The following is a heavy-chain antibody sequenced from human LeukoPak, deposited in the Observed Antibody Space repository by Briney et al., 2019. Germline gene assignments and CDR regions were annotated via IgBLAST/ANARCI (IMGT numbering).Heavy chain of an antibody. J-gene: IGHJ3*02. CDR3: ARRRAAAGMNDAFDI. V-gene: IGHV4-4*07. Sequence: PSETLSLTCTVSGGSISSYYWSWIRQPAGKGLEWIGRIYTSGSTNYNPSLKSRVTISVDTSKNQFSLKLSSVTAADTAVYYCARRRAAAGMNDAFDIWGQGTMVTVSS. CDR1: GGSISSYY. D-gene: IGHD6-13*01. CDR2: IYTSGST.